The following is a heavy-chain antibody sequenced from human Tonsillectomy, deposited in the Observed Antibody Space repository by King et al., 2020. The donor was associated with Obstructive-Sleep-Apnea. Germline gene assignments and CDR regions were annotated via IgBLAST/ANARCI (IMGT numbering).Heavy chain of an antibody. CDR1: GASISSGGYY. CDR2: IYYSGST. Sequence: VQLQESGPGLVKPSQTLSLTCTVSGASISSGGYYWSWIRQLPGKGLEGFGYIYYSGSTYYNPSLKSRVTISVDTSKNQFSLKLTSVTAADTAVYYCARDCAGTPGGPWFDPWGQGTLVTVSS. D-gene: IGHD2-21*01. CDR3: ARDCAGTPGGPWFDP. J-gene: IGHJ5*02. V-gene: IGHV4-31*03.